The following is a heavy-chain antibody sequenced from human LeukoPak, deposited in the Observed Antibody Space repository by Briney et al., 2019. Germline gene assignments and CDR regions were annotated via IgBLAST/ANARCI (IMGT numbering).Heavy chain of an antibody. Sequence: SETLSLTCAVSGYSISSGYYWGWIRQPPGKGLEWVGSIYHSGSTYYNPSLKSRVTISVDTSKNQFSLKLSSVTAADTAVSYCARQPNIVGATSLDYWGQGTLVTVSS. CDR2: IYHSGST. V-gene: IGHV4-38-2*01. CDR1: GYSISSGYY. D-gene: IGHD1-26*01. J-gene: IGHJ4*02. CDR3: ARQPNIVGATSLDY.